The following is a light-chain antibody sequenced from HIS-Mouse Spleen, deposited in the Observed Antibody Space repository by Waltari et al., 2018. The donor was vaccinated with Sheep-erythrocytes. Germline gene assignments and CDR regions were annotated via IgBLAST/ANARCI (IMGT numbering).Light chain of an antibody. CDR3: CSYAGSSTFHVV. CDR1: SSDVGSYNL. J-gene: IGLJ2*01. V-gene: IGLV2-23*03. Sequence: QSALTQPASVSGSPGQSITISCTGTSSDVGSYNLVSWYQQHPGKAPQLMIYEGSKRPLGVSNRFSGSKSCNTASLTISGLQAEDEADYYCCSYAGSSTFHVVFGGGTKLTVL. CDR2: EGS.